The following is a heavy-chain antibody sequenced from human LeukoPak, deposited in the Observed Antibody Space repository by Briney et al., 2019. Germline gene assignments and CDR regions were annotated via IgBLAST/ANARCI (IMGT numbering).Heavy chain of an antibody. Sequence: GGSLRLSCAASGFTFSSYAMSWVRQAPGKGLEWVSAISGSGGSTYYADSVKGRFTISRDNSKNTLYLQMNSLRAEDTAVYYCAKGGYYYDSSGYYSYFQHWGQVTLVTVSS. CDR1: GFTFSSYA. CDR3: AKGGYYYDSSGYYSYFQH. D-gene: IGHD3-22*01. J-gene: IGHJ1*01. CDR2: ISGSGGST. V-gene: IGHV3-23*01.